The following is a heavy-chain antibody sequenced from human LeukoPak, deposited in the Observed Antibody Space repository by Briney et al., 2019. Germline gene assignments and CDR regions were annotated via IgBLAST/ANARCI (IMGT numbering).Heavy chain of an antibody. Sequence: PGGSLRLSCAASGFNFGEFWMAWVRQTPGKGLEWVADIKEDGSEKFYVDSVKGRFTISRDNAKNSLYLQMNSLRAEDTAVYYCARVTMVRGVITSGWGQGTLVTVSS. V-gene: IGHV3-7*01. CDR3: ARVTMVRGVITSG. CDR2: IKEDGSEK. J-gene: IGHJ4*02. D-gene: IGHD3-10*01. CDR1: GFNFGEFW.